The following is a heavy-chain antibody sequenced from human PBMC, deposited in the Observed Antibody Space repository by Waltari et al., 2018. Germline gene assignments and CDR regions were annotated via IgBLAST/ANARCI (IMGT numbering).Heavy chain of an antibody. V-gene: IGHV7-4-1*02. Sequence: QVQLVQSGFVLKKTGASVQASCKASGYTFTSHAKNWVQQAPGQGLEWMGWINTNTGNPTYAQGFTGRFVFSLDTSVSTAYLQISSLKAEDTAVYYCARILRADIVGATEYFDYWGQGTLVTVSS. J-gene: IGHJ4*02. CDR3: ARILRADIVGATEYFDY. CDR1: GYTFTSHA. D-gene: IGHD1-26*01. CDR2: INTNTGNP.